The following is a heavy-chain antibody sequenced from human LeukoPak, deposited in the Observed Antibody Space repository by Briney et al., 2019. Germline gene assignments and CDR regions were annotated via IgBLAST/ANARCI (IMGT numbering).Heavy chain of an antibody. D-gene: IGHD5-18*01. V-gene: IGHV4-34*01. CDR2: INHSGST. CDR3: ARSRGYSYGHFFDY. CDR1: GGSFSGYY. Sequence: SETLSLTCAVYGGSFSGYYWSWIRQPPGKGLEWIGEINHSGSTNYNPSLKSRVTISVDTSKNQFSLKLSSVTAADTAVYYCARSRGYSYGHFFDYWGQGTLVTVSS. J-gene: IGHJ4*02.